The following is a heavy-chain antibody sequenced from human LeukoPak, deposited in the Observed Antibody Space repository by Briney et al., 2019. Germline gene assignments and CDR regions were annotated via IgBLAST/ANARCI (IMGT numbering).Heavy chain of an antibody. Sequence: SETLSLTCTVSGGSISSYYWSWIRQPPGKGLECIGYIHYSGSTNYNPSLESRVTISKDTSKNQFSLKLNSVTAADTALYYCARFVGSSWLAFDIWGQGTMVTVSS. CDR2: IHYSGST. V-gene: IGHV4-59*01. J-gene: IGHJ3*02. CDR1: GGSISSYY. D-gene: IGHD6-13*01. CDR3: ARFVGSSWLAFDI.